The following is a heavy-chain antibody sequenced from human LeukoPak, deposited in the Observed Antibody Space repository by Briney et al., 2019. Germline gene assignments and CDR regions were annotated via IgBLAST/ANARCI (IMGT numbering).Heavy chain of an antibody. CDR1: GFTFSSYA. CDR3: ARDLTPGYYDSSGYTFQY. V-gene: IGHV3-30-3*01. D-gene: IGHD3-22*01. J-gene: IGHJ4*02. Sequence: GGSLRLSCAASGFTFSSYAMHWVRQAPGKGLEWVAVISYDGSNKYYADSVKGRFTISRDNSKNTLYLQMNSLRAEDTAVHYCARDLTPGYYDSSGYTFQYWGQGTLVTVSS. CDR2: ISYDGSNK.